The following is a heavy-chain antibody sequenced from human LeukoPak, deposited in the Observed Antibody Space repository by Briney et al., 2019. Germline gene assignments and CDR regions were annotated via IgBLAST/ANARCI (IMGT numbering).Heavy chain of an antibody. Sequence: EASVKVSCKASGYTFTSYGISWVRQAPGQGLEWMGWISAYNGNTNYAQKLQGRVTMTTDTSTSTAYMELRSLRSDDTAVYYCAREMATPNYYYYMDVWGKGTTVTISS. CDR1: GYTFTSYG. V-gene: IGHV1-18*01. CDR3: AREMATPNYYYYMDV. D-gene: IGHD5-24*01. CDR2: ISAYNGNT. J-gene: IGHJ6*03.